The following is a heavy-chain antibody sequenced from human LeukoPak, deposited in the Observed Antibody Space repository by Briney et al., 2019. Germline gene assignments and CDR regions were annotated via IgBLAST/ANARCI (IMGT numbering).Heavy chain of an antibody. D-gene: IGHD5-12*01. CDR1: GGSFSGYY. Sequence: SETLSLTCAVYGGSFSGYYWCWIRQPPGKGLEWIGEINHSGSTNYNPSLKSRVTISVDTSKNQFSLKPSSVTAADTAVYYCARGPPRPALGLRRNYFDYWGQGTLVTVFS. CDR3: ARGPPRPALGLRRNYFDY. J-gene: IGHJ4*02. V-gene: IGHV4-34*01. CDR2: INHSGST.